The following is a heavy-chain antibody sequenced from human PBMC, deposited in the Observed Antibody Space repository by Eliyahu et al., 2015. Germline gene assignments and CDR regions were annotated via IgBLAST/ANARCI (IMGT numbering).Heavy chain of an antibody. CDR2: KKEDGNEK. CDR1: GFTFNNHW. J-gene: IGHJ4*02. Sequence: EVQLVESGGGLVQPGGSLRLSCAASGFTFNNHWMSWVHQASGKGLEWVANKKEDGNEKYYVDSVKGRFTISRDNAKNSLYLQMNSLRAEDTAVYYCARERQGSSGHYIYWGQGTLVTVSS. CDR3: ARERQGSSGHYIY. D-gene: IGHD3-22*01. V-gene: IGHV3-7*04.